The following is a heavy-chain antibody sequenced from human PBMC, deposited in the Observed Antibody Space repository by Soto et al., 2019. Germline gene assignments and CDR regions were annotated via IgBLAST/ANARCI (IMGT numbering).Heavy chain of an antibody. CDR1: GFTFSTYA. Sequence: EVQLLESGGGLVQPGGSLRLSCAASGFTFSTYAMNWVRQAPGNGLEWVSAISGSGGSIHYADYAKGRFTISRDNSKNTLYLQMNSLRDEDTAVYHCVKGYWKGDVWGQGTTVTVSS. V-gene: IGHV3-23*01. D-gene: IGHD1-1*01. J-gene: IGHJ6*02. CDR2: ISGSGGSI. CDR3: VKGYWKGDV.